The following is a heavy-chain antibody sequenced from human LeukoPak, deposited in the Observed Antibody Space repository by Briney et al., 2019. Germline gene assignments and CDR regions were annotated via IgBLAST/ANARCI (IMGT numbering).Heavy chain of an antibody. CDR1: GCTLTELS. Sequence: ASVKVSCKVSGCTLTELSMHWVRQAPGKGLEWMGGFDPEDGETIYAQKFQGRVTMTEDTSTDTAYMELTSLRSEDTAVYYCARGPPRGSNSWYRLDYWGQGTVVTVSS. J-gene: IGHJ4*02. V-gene: IGHV1-24*01. D-gene: IGHD6-13*01. CDR3: ARGPPRGSNSWYRLDY. CDR2: FDPEDGET.